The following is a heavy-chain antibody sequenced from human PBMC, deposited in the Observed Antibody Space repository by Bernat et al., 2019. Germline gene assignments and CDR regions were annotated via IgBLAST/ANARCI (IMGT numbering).Heavy chain of an antibody. CDR3: ATYTQQQLVTYAFDI. J-gene: IGHJ3*02. V-gene: IGHV4-39*01. CDR2: IYYSGST. D-gene: IGHD6-13*01. CDR1: GGSISSSSYY. Sequence: QLQLQESGPGLVKPSETLSLTCTVSGGSISSSSYYWGWIRQPPGKGLEWIGSIYYSGSTYYNPSLKSRVTISVDTSKNQFSLKLSSVTAADTAVYYCATYTQQQLVTYAFDIWGQGTMVTVSS.